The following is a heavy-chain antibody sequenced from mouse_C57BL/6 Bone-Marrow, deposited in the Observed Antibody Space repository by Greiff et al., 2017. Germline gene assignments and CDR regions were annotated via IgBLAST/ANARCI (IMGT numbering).Heavy chain of an antibody. V-gene: IGHV2-2*01. D-gene: IGHD1-1*01. CDR1: GFSFTSYG. CDR2: IWSGGST. Sequence: QVQLQQSGPGLVQPSQSLSITCTVSGFSFTSYGVHWVRQSPGKGLEWLGVIWSGGSTDYNAAFISRLSISKDNSKSQVFFKMNSLQADDTAIYYCARNPPHYYGSSYWYFDVWGTGTTVTVSS. CDR3: ARNPPHYYGSSYWYFDV. J-gene: IGHJ1*03.